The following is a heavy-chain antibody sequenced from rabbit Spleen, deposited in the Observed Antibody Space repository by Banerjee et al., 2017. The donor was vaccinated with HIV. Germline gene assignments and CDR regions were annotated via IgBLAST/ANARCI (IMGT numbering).Heavy chain of an antibody. J-gene: IGHJ4*01. Sequence: QEQLVESGGGLVQPGGSLKLSCTASGFSFSNKAVMCWVRQAPGKGLEWIACINAVTGKTVYASWAKGRFIMSRASSTTVTLQMTSLTAADTTTYFCARDLVAVIGWNINLWDPGTLVTVS. CDR2: INAVTGKT. CDR3: ARDLVAVIGWNINL. D-gene: IGHD1-1*01. CDR1: GFSFSNKAV. V-gene: IGHV1S45*01.